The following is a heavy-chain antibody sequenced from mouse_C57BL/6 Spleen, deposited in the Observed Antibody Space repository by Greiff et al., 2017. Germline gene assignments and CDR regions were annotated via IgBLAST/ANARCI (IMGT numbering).Heavy chain of an antibody. V-gene: IGHV1-69*01. Sequence: QVQLQQPGAELVMPGASVKLSCKASGYTFASYWMHWVKQRPGQGLEWIGEIDPSDSYTNYNQKFKGKSTLTVDKSSSTAYMQLSSLTSEDAAVYYCARKSFDYWGQGTTLTVSS. CDR3: ARKSFDY. CDR1: GYTFASYW. J-gene: IGHJ2*01. CDR2: IDPSDSYT.